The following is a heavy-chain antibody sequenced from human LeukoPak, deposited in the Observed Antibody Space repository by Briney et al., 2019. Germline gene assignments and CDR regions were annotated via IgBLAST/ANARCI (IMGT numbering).Heavy chain of an antibody. Sequence: SETLSLTCTVSGGSISSYYWSWIRQPPGKGLEWIGYIHYSGSTNYNPSLKSRITISVDTSRNQFSLKLNSMTAADTAVYYCARSVGGAFDIWGPGTTVTVSS. CDR1: GGSISSYY. D-gene: IGHD3-3*01. V-gene: IGHV4-59*01. J-gene: IGHJ3*02. CDR3: ARSVGGAFDI. CDR2: IHYSGST.